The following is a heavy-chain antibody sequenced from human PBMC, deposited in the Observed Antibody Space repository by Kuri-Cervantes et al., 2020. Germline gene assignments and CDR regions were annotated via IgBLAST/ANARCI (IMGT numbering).Heavy chain of an antibody. Sequence: GGSLRLSCAASGFTFSSYAMSWVRQAPGKGLEWVSAISGSGGSTYFADSVKGRFTIPRDNSKNTLYLQMNSMRAEDTAVYYCAKDRGGNSRGFYSIDHWGQGTLVTVSS. V-gene: IGHV3-23*01. CDR3: AKDRGGNSRGFYSIDH. CDR1: GFTFSSYA. J-gene: IGHJ4*02. CDR2: ISGSGGST. D-gene: IGHD2-15*01.